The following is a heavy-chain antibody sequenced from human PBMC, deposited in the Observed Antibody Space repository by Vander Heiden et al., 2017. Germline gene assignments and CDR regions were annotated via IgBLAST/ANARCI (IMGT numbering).Heavy chain of an antibody. CDR1: GFTARSNY. J-gene: IGHJ6*02. CDR2: IYSGGST. V-gene: IGHV3-53*01. D-gene: IGHD3-9*01. Sequence: EVQLVESGGGLIQPGGSLRLSCAASGFTARSNYMSWVRQAPGKGLEWVSVIYSGGSTYYADSVKGRFTISRDNSKNTLYLQMNSLRAEDTAVYYCARDGPYYDILTGHYGMDVWGQGTTVTVSS. CDR3: ARDGPYYDILTGHYGMDV.